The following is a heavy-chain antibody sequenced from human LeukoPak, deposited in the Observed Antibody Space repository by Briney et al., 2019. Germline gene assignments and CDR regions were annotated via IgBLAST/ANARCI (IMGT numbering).Heavy chain of an antibody. D-gene: IGHD3-3*01. CDR3: AKDTGHDFSAADY. CDR1: GFTFSTYG. Sequence: GESLRLSCAASGFTFSTYGMTWVRQAPGKGLEWVSTISGSGRSTYFADSVKGRFTISRDKSNNTLYLEMNSLRAEDTAVYYCAKDTGHDFSAADYWGQGTWSPSPQ. V-gene: IGHV3-23*01. J-gene: IGHJ4*02. CDR2: ISGSGRST.